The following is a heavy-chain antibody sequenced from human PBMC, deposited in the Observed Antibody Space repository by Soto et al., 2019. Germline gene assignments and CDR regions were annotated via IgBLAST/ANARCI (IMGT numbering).Heavy chain of an antibody. CDR3: ATVSYVGGTDY. CDR1: GFSISSFY. Sequence: SETLSLPCPVSGFSISSFYWSWIRQPAGKGLEWIGRIYSSEIINYNPSLKSRVTMSLDTSKNQFSLKLSSVTAADTAVYFCATVSYVGGTDYWGQGTQVTVSS. D-gene: IGHD5-18*01. CDR2: IYSSEII. V-gene: IGHV4-4*07. J-gene: IGHJ4*02.